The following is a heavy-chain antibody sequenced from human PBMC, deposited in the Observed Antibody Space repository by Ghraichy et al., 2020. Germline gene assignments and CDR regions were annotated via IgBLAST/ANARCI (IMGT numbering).Heavy chain of an antibody. D-gene: IGHD3-22*01. CDR3: ARIFGGYPGEDAFDI. CDR1: GFSLSTSGMR. CDR2: IDWDDDK. V-gene: IGHV2-70*04. J-gene: IGHJ3*02. Sequence: SGPTLVKPTQTLTLTCTFSGFSLSTSGMRVSWIRQPPGKALEWLARIDWDDDKFYSTSLKTRLTISKDTSKNQVVLTMTNMDPVDTATYYCARIFGGYPGEDAFDIWGQGTMVTVSS.